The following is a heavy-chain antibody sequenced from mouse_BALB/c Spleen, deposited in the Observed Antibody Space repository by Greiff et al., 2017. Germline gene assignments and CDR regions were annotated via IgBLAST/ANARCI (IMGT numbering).Heavy chain of an antibody. CDR2: IWSGGST. Sequence: QVQLQQSGPGLVQPSQSLSITCTVSGFSLTSYGVHWVRQSPGKGLEWLGVIWSGGSTDYNAAFISRLSISKDNSKSQVFFKMNSLQANDTAIYYCARNGDYYGSSDWYFDVWGAGTTVTVSS. CDR1: GFSLTSYG. V-gene: IGHV2-2*02. D-gene: IGHD1-1*01. CDR3: ARNGDYYGSSDWYFDV. J-gene: IGHJ1*01.